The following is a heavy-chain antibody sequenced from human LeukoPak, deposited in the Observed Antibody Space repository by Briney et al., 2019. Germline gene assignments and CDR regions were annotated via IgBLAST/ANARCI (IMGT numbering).Heavy chain of an antibody. CDR3: AREGGLLWLAY. CDR2: ISYDGSNK. Sequence: TGGSLRLSCAASGFTFSSYAMHWVRQAPGKGLEWVAVISYDGSNKYYADSVKGRFTISRDNSKNTLYLQMNSLRAEDTAVYYCAREGGLLWLAYWGQGTLVTVSS. V-gene: IGHV3-30*04. J-gene: IGHJ4*02. CDR1: GFTFSSYA. D-gene: IGHD3-10*01.